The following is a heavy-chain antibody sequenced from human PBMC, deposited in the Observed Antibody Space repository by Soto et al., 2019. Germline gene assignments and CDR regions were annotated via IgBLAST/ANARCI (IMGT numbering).Heavy chain of an antibody. CDR3: ARGVSFDY. J-gene: IGHJ4*02. V-gene: IGHV4-61*08. CDR1: GGSISSGGYY. Sequence: SETLSLTCTVSGGSISSGGYYWSWIRQHPGKGLEWIGYIYHSGSTTYNPSLKSRVTISVDTSKNQFFLKLNSVTPADTAVYYCARGVSFDYWGQGTLVTVSS. CDR2: IYHSGST.